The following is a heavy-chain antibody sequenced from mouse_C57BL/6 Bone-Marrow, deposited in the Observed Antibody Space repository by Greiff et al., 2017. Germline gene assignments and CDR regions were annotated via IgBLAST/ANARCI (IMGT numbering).Heavy chain of an antibody. CDR1: GYTFTSYW. CDR2: IDPNSGGT. Sequence: VHLVESGAELVKPGASVKLSCKASGYTFTSYWMHWVKQRPGRGLEWIGRIDPNSGGTKYNEKFKSKATLTVDKPSSTAYMQLSSLTSEDSAVYYCAIRGRRYYGQYAMDYWGQGTSVTVSS. V-gene: IGHV1-72*01. CDR3: AIRGRRYYGQYAMDY. J-gene: IGHJ4*01. D-gene: IGHD1-2*01.